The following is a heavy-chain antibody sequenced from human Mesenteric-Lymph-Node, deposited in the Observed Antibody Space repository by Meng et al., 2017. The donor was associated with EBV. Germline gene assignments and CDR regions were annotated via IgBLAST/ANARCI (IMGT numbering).Heavy chain of an antibody. Sequence: QVELGQAGAEVKRPGSSVKVSCKASGGTFMNYGINWVRQAPGQGLEWMGGIIFIFNTVNYAQKLQGRVTMTTDTSTSTAYMEMRSLRSDDTAVYYCARRQQLTNWFDPWGQGTLVTVSS. CDR1: GGTFMNYG. CDR3: ARRQQLTNWFDP. D-gene: IGHD6-13*01. V-gene: IGHV1-69*06. CDR2: IIFIFNTV. J-gene: IGHJ5*02.